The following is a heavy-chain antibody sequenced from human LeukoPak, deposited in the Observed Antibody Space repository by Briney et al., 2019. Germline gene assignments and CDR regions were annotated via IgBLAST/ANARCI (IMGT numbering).Heavy chain of an antibody. CDR1: GFTFSNHA. CDR2: IGTAGDT. Sequence: GGSLGLSCATSGFTFSNHAMHCVRQASGKGLEWVSAIGTAGDTFYPGSVKGRFTISRENAKNSLSPQMNSLRAEDTAVYYCVRQQTPHGNFDYWGQGTLVTVSS. V-gene: IGHV3-13*01. J-gene: IGHJ4*02. D-gene: IGHD1-26*01. CDR3: VRQQTPHGNFDY.